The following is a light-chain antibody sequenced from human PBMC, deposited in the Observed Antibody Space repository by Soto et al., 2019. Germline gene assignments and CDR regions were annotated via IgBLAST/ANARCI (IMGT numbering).Light chain of an antibody. V-gene: IGKV1-9*01. J-gene: IGKJ2*01. Sequence: DIQLTQSPSFLSASVGDRVTITCRASQGIRSYLAWYQQRPGKAPELLIYGASTLRPGGASRFSGSGSGTEFTLTISSLQPEDFATYFCQQYDTSPPLYTFGQGTRLEIK. CDR1: QGIRSY. CDR3: QQYDTSPPLYT. CDR2: GAS.